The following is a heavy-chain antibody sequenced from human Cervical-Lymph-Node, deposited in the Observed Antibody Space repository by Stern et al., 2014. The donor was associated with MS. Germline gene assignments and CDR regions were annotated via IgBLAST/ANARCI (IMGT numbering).Heavy chain of an antibody. CDR3: ARAGPYDYIWGNFRHRAFYFDS. Sequence: VQLVESGPGLVKPSETLSLMCSVSSGFIGNNYWSWIRQPPGQGLEWIGHLYYSWSTYYNPSLKSRVTISLDTSKNQLSLRLSSVTAADTAVYYCARAGPYDYIWGNFRHRAFYFDSWGQGALVTVSS. CDR1: SGFIGNNY. V-gene: IGHV4-59*01. CDR2: LYYSWST. D-gene: IGHD3-16*02. J-gene: IGHJ4*02.